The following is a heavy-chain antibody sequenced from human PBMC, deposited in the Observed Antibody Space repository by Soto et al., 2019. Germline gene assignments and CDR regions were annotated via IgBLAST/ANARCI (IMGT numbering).Heavy chain of an antibody. J-gene: IGHJ4*02. Sequence: GGSLRLSCAASGFTFSSYDMHWVRQATGKGLEWVSAIGTAGDTYYPGSVKGRFTISRENAKNSLYLQMNSLRAEDTAVYYCAREMTTLTTYSYFDYWGQGTLVTVSS. D-gene: IGHD4-17*01. CDR2: IGTAGDT. V-gene: IGHV3-13*01. CDR3: AREMTTLTTYSYFDY. CDR1: GFTFSSYD.